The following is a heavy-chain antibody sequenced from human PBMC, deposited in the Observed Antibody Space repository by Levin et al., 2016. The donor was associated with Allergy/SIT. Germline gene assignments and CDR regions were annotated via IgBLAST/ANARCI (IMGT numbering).Heavy chain of an antibody. CDR3: ARKRMVRGLIGPFDI. CDR2: INQSGST. D-gene: IGHD3-10*01. J-gene: IGHJ3*02. CDR1: GESLSGDY. V-gene: IGHV4-34*01. Sequence: SETLSLTCAVNGESLSGDYWSWIRQPPGKGLEWIGEINQSGSTNYNPSLKSRVTISVDTSKNQFSLKLSSVTAADTAIYYCARKRMVRGLIGPFDIWGQGTMVTVSS.